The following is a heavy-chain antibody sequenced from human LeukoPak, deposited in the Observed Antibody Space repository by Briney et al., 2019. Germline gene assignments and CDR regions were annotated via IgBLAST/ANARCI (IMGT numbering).Heavy chain of an antibody. Sequence: GSSVKVSCKASGGTFSSYAISWVRQAPGQGLEWMGGIIPIFGTANYAQKFQGRVTITADESTSTAYMELSRLRSDDTAVYYCARGPAAMDWFDPWGQGTLVTVSS. CDR2: IIPIFGTA. CDR3: ARGPAAMDWFDP. J-gene: IGHJ5*02. D-gene: IGHD2-2*01. V-gene: IGHV1-69*01. CDR1: GGTFSSYA.